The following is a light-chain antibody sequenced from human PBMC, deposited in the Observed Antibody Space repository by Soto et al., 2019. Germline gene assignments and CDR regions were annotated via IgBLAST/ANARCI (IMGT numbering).Light chain of an antibody. CDR1: SSDVGGYNY. J-gene: IGLJ3*02. V-gene: IGLV2-11*01. CDR3: CSYAGSYTWV. CDR2: DVS. Sequence: QSVLTQSPSASGTPGQRVTISCSGTSSDVGGYNYVSWYQQHPGKAPKLMIYDVSKRPSGVPDRFSGSKSGNTASLTISGLQAEDEADYYCCSYAGSYTWVFGGGTKLTVL.